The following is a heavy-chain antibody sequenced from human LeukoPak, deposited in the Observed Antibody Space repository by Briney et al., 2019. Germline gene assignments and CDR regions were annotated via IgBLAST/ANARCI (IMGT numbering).Heavy chain of an antibody. CDR3: ARDWKTNSFDY. D-gene: IGHD1-1*01. V-gene: IGHV3-33*01. J-gene: IGHJ4*02. CDR1: EFTFTTYG. Sequence: GGSLRLSCAASEFTFTTYGMHWVRQAPGKGLEWVAFIYYDGSNIYYADYVKGRFTISRDISKNTLYPQMDSLRAEDTAIYYCARDWKTNSFDYWGQGTLVTVSS. CDR2: IYYDGSNI.